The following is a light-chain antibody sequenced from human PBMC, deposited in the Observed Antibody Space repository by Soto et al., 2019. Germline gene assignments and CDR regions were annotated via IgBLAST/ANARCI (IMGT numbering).Light chain of an antibody. CDR1: QGFSNY. CDR2: AAS. V-gene: IGKV1-9*01. Sequence: DIQLTQSPSFLSASVGDRVTVTCRASQGFSNYLAWYQQKPGKAPKLLIYAASTLQSGVPSRFSGSGSGTEFTLTISSLQPEDFATCYCLQLGTYPLTFGGGTKVEIK. J-gene: IGKJ4*01. CDR3: LQLGTYPLT.